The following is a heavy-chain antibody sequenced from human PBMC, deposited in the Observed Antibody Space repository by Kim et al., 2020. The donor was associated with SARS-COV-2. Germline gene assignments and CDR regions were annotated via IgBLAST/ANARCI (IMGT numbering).Heavy chain of an antibody. V-gene: IGHV3-73*01. J-gene: IGHJ3*02. D-gene: IGHD1-1*01. CDR2: IRSKVNGYAT. Sequence: GGSLRLSCGASGFTFSDSAMHGVRRASGKGLEWVGRIRSKVNGYATAYSAWVRGRFTISRDDSRNTAYLQMNSLKTEDTAVYYCTRVPGTTVAFWDAFDIWGQGTMVAVSS. CDR3: TRVPGTTVAFWDAFDI. CDR1: GFTFSDSA.